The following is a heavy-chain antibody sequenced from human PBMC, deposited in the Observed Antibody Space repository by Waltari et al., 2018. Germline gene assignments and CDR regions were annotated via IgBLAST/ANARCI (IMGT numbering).Heavy chain of an antibody. V-gene: IGHV3-66*02. CDR3: ARSKGVRGNDPLGY. CDR2: IYSGGST. CDR1: GFTVSSTY. J-gene: IGHJ4*02. D-gene: IGHD3-10*01. Sequence: EVQLVESGGGLVQPGGSLRLSCAASGFTVSSTYMSWVRQAPGKGLEWVSVIYSGGSTYYADSVKGRFTISRDNSKNTLYLQMNSLRAEDTAVYYCARSKGVRGNDPLGYWGQGTLVTVSS.